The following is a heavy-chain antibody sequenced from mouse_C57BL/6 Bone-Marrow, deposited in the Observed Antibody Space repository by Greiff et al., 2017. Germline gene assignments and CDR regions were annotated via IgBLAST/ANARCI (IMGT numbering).Heavy chain of an antibody. D-gene: IGHD2-5*01. Sequence: EVQLQQSGPELVKPGASVKIPCKASGYTFTDYNMDWVKQSHGKSLEWIGDINPNNGGTIYNQKFKGKATLTVDKSSSTAYMELRSLTSEDTAVYYCARRAYYSNYFFAYWGQGTLVTVSA. CDR3: ARRAYYSNYFFAY. CDR2: INPNNGGT. CDR1: GYTFTDYN. J-gene: IGHJ3*01. V-gene: IGHV1-18*01.